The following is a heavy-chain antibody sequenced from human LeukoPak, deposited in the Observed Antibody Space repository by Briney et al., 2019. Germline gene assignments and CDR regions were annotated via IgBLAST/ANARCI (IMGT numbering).Heavy chain of an antibody. CDR1: GFTFSSYS. CDR3: ARDRVWSSGWYYFDY. V-gene: IGHV3-21*01. CDR2: ISSSSSYI. Sequence: PGGSLRLSCAASGFTFSSYSMNWVRQAPGKGLEWVSSISSSSSYIYYADSVKGRFTISRDNAKNSLYLQMNSLRAEDTAVYYCARDRVWSSGWYYFDYWGQGTLVTVSS. J-gene: IGHJ4*02. D-gene: IGHD6-19*01.